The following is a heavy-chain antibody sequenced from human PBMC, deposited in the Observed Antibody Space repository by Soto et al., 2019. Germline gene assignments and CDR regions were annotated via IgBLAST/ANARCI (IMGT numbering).Heavy chain of an antibody. CDR1: GGSFRGYY. Sequence: SETLSLTCAVYGGSFRGYYWSWIRQPPGKGLEWIGEINHSGNTNYNPSLKSRVTISVDKSKNQFSLKLSSVTAADTAVYYCASQGLPYFDWSPTPLYYGMDVWGQGTTVTVSS. D-gene: IGHD3-9*01. CDR2: INHSGNT. V-gene: IGHV4-34*01. J-gene: IGHJ6*02. CDR3: ASQGLPYFDWSPTPLYYGMDV.